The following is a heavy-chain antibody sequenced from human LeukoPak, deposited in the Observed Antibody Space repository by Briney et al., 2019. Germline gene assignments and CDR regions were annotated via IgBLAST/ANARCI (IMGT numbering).Heavy chain of an antibody. CDR3: ARVKLPQGNWFDP. CDR2: ISAYNGNT. J-gene: IGHJ5*02. D-gene: IGHD4-23*01. Sequence: ASVKVSCKXSVYTFSNYGISWVRQAPGQGLEWMGWISAYNGNTNYAQKFQGRVTMTTDTSTTTAYMGLRSLRSDDAVVYYCARVKLPQGNWFDPWGQGTLVIVSS. CDR1: VYTFSNYG. V-gene: IGHV1-18*04.